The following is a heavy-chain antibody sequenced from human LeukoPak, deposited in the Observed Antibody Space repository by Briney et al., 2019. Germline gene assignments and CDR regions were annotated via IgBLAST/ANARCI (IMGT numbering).Heavy chain of an antibody. D-gene: IGHD6-13*01. J-gene: IGHJ3*02. CDR2: ISSNGGST. Sequence: GGSLRLSCAASGFTFSSYAMHWVRQAPGKGLEYVSAISSNGGSTYYANSVKGRFTISRDNSKDTLFLQMGSLRAEDMAVYYCARDWSSSWYSAFDIWGQGTMVTVSS. V-gene: IGHV3-64*01. CDR1: GFTFSSYA. CDR3: ARDWSSSWYSAFDI.